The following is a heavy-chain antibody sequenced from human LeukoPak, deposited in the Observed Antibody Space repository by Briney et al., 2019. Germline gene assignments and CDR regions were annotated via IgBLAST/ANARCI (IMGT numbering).Heavy chain of an antibody. CDR1: GYTFTSYG. J-gene: IGHJ3*02. D-gene: IGHD1-26*01. CDR2: ISAYNGNT. V-gene: IGHV1-18*01. CDR3: ARVLIVGARWDAFDI. Sequence: GASVNVSCKASGYTFTSYGISWVRQAPGQGLEWMGWISAYNGNTNYAQKLQGRVTMTTDTSTSTAYMELRSLRSDDTAVYYCARVLIVGARWDAFDIWGQGTMVTVSS.